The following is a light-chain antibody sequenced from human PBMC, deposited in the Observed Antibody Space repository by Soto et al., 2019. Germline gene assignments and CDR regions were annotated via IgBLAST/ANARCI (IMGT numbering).Light chain of an antibody. CDR1: RTNIGAGYD. V-gene: IGLV1-40*01. Sequence: QSVLTQPPSVSGAPGQRVTISCTGSRTNIGAGYDVHWYQHLPGTVPKLLIYGNSNRPSGVPDRFSGSKSGTSASLAITGLQAEDEADYYCQSYDSSLSYVFGPGTKLTVL. CDR2: GNS. J-gene: IGLJ1*01. CDR3: QSYDSSLSYV.